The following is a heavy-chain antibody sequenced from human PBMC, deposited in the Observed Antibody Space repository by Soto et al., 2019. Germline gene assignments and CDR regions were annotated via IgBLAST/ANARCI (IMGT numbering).Heavy chain of an antibody. V-gene: IGHV3-7*01. J-gene: IGHJ4*02. D-gene: IGHD3-9*01. CDR2: IKQDGSEK. CDR3: ARDPNYDILTGYFGY. Sequence: PGGSLRLSCAASGFTFSSYWMSWVRQAPGKGLEWVANIKQDGSEKYYVDSVKGRFTISRDNAKNSLYLQMNSLRAEDTAVYYCARDPNYDILTGYFGYWGQGTLVTVSS. CDR1: GFTFSSYW.